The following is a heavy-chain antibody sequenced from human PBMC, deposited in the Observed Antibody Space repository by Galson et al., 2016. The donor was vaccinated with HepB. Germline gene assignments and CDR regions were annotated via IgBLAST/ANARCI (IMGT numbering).Heavy chain of an antibody. V-gene: IGHV5-51*01. CDR2: IYPGDSDT. J-gene: IGHJ3*01. D-gene: IGHD2-15*01. CDR1: GYSFTTYW. Sequence: QSGAEVKKPGESLKISCKGSGYSFTTYWIAWVRQMPGKGLEWMGIIYPGDSDTRYSPSFQGQVTISADKSITTAYLQWSSLKASDTAMYHCARLLNHCSGGMCEIGKAFDLWGQGTMVTVSS. CDR3: ARLLNHCSGGMCEIGKAFDL.